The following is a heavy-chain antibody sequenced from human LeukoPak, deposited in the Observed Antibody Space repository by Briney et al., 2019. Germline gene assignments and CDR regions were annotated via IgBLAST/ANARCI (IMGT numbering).Heavy chain of an antibody. CDR2: IYHTGST. D-gene: IGHD2-2*01. Sequence: PSETLSLTCDVSGGSISSGLYSWSWIRQPLGKGLEWIGYIYHTGSTYYNPSLKSRVTISVDTSKNQFSLRLSSVTAADTAVYYCARLQYCSGTSCYWFDPWGQGTLVTVST. CDR3: ARLQYCSGTSCYWFDP. CDR1: GGSISSGLYS. J-gene: IGHJ5*02. V-gene: IGHV4-30-2*01.